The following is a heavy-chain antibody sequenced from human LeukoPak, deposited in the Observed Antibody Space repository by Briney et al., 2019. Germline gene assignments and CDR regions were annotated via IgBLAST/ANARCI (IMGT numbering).Heavy chain of an antibody. D-gene: IGHD3-10*01. CDR2: IIPILGIA. J-gene: IGHJ4*02. Sequence: SVKVSCKASGGTFSSYAISWVRQAPRQGLEWMGRIIPILGIANYAQKFQGRVTITADKSTSTAYMELSSLRSEDTAVYYCARVKVKDGSGSYPYYFDYWGQGTLVTVSS. V-gene: IGHV1-69*04. CDR3: ARVKVKDGSGSYPYYFDY. CDR1: GGTFSSYA.